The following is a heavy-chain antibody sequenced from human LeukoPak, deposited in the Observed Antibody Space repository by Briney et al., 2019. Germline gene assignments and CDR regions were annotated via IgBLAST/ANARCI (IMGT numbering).Heavy chain of an antibody. J-gene: IGHJ4*02. V-gene: IGHV1-2*02. D-gene: IGHD6-19*01. Sequence: ASVKVSCKASGYTFTAYYIHWVRQAPGQGLEWMGWINPNSGGTSYAQKFQGRVTLTRDTSISTAYMELSRLRSDDTAVYYCAKTTVGYSSGRYPGWPADCWGQGTLVTVSP. CDR2: INPNSGGT. CDR1: GYTFTAYY. CDR3: AKTTVGYSSGRYPGWPADC.